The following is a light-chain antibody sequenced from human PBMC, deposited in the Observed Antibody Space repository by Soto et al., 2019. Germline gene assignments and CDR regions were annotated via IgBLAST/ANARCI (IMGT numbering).Light chain of an antibody. CDR2: GAS. CDR1: QSVSQN. CDR3: QQYATSARLT. V-gene: IGKV3-20*01. J-gene: IGKJ3*01. Sequence: EIVLTQSPGTLSWSLGERATLSCRASQSVSQNLAWYQQKPGQAPRLLIYGASSRANGIPDRFSGSGSGTDFTLTINGLEPEDFAVYYCQQYATSARLTFGPGTNVDI.